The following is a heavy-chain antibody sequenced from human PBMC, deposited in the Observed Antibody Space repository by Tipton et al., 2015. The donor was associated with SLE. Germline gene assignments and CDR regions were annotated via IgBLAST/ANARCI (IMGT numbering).Heavy chain of an antibody. J-gene: IGHJ3*01. CDR3: ARERKYVVRFRELVAPDL. D-gene: IGHD1-26*01. V-gene: IGHV4-31*03. CDR2: IFYSGIT. Sequence: TLSLTCSVSGVSINNGYYYWSWIRQHPGRGLEWIGSIFYSGITYYNPSLKSRVVISVDTSENEVSLKLTSVTGADTALYYCARERKYVVRFRELVAPDLWGQGTAITVSS. CDR1: GVSINNGYYY.